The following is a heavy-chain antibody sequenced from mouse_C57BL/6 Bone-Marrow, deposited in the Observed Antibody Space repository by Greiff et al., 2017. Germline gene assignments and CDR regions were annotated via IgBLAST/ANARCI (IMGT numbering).Heavy chain of an antibody. CDR3: ARLRGLRDY. CDR1: GFTFSSYG. V-gene: IGHV5-6*01. Sequence: EVQLVESGGDLVKPGGSLKLSCAASGFTFSSYGMSWVRQTPDKRLEWVATISSGGSYTYYPDSVKGRFTISRDNAKNTLYLQMSSLKSEDTAMYYCARLRGLRDYWGQGTTLTVSS. D-gene: IGHD2-4*01. CDR2: ISSGGSYT. J-gene: IGHJ2*01.